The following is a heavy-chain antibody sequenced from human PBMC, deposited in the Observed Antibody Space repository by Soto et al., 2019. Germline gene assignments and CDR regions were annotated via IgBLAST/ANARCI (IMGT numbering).Heavy chain of an antibody. V-gene: IGHV3-15*01. CDR2: IKSKTDGGTT. Sequence: GGSLRLSCAASGFTFSNAWMSWVRQAQGKGLEWVGRIKSKTDGGTTDYAAPVKGRFTISRDDSKNTLHLQMNSLKTEDTAVYYCTTDQEVAIFGVVISYYFDYWGQGTLVTVSS. CDR1: GFTFSNAW. J-gene: IGHJ4*02. CDR3: TTDQEVAIFGVVISYYFDY. D-gene: IGHD3-3*01.